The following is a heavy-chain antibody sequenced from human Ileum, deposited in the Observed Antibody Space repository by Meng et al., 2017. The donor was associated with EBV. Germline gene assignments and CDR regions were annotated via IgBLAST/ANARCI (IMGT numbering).Heavy chain of an antibody. Sequence: QITLQESGPALVKPPETLTLTVAFSGFSLSDTGMAVGWIRQPPGKALEYVALIYWDNDKRYTPSLRSRLTTTKDPSTNQVVLTLSNVGPLDTATYFCAHSRSPYSHTEDTWGPGTLVTVSS. CDR2: IYWDNDK. D-gene: IGHD2-21*01. J-gene: IGHJ5*01. CDR3: AHSRSPYSHTEDT. CDR1: GFSLSDTGMA. V-gene: IGHV2-5*02.